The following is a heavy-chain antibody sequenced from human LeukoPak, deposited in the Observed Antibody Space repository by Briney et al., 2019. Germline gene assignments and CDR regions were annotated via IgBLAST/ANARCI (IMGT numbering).Heavy chain of an antibody. CDR2: IYPGDSDT. V-gene: IGHV5-51*01. CDR1: GYSFTSYW. D-gene: IGHD3-3*01. Sequence: PGESLKISCKGSGYSFTSYWIGRVRQMPGKGLEWMGIIYPGDSDTRYSPSFQSQVTISADKSISAAYLQWSSLKASDTAMYYCARLGSEYYDFWSGYYPTSNWFDPWGQGTLVTVSS. CDR3: ARLGSEYYDFWSGYYPTSNWFDP. J-gene: IGHJ5*02.